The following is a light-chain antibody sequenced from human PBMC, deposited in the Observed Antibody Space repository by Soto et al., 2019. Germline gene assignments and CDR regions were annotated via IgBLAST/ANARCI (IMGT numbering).Light chain of an antibody. CDR3: QQYNSYPYT. Sequence: DIPMTQSPSTLSASVGDRVTITCRASQSISSWLAWYQQKPGKAPNLLISTASSLESGVPSRFSGSGSGTEFTLTISSLQPDDFATYHCQQYNSYPYTFGQGTKLEIK. J-gene: IGKJ2*01. V-gene: IGKV1-5*03. CDR1: QSISSW. CDR2: TAS.